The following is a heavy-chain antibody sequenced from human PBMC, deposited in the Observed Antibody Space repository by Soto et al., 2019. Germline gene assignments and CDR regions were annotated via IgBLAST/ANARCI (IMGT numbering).Heavy chain of an antibody. CDR3: ASHQWELGPPDF. V-gene: IGHV3-30*04. D-gene: IGHD1-26*01. CDR1: GFIFSDYA. J-gene: IGHJ4*02. CDR2: VSNDGIKK. Sequence: QVQLVESGGGVVQPGRSLRLSCAVSGFIFSDYAIHWVRQAPGKGLEWVAVVSNDGIKKYYADSVKGRFTVSRDNSRYTLYLQMNSLRLDDTAVYFCASHQWELGPPDFWGQGTLVTVSS.